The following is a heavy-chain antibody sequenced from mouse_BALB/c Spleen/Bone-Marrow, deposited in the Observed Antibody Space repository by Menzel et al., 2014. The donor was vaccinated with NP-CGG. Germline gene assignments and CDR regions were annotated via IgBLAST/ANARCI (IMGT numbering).Heavy chain of an antibody. CDR2: IRNKANGYTT. CDR1: GITFTDYY. CDR3: ASDMYYGSNWYFDV. D-gene: IGHD1-1*01. J-gene: IGHJ1*01. V-gene: IGHV7-3*02. Sequence: EVQRVESGGGLVQPGGSLRLSCATSGITFTDYYMSWVRQPPGKALEWLGFIRNKANGYTTEYSASVKGRFTISRDNSQSILYLQMNTLRTEYSATDYCASDMYYGSNWYFDVWGAGTTFTVSS.